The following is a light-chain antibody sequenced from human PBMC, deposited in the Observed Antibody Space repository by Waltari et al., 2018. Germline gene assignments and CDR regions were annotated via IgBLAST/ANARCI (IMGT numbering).Light chain of an antibody. V-gene: IGKV1-5*03. CDR3: QQYNSYPWT. J-gene: IGKJ1*01. Sequence: DIQMTQSPSTLSASEGDRVTITCRASQSINTGLAWYQQKPGKAPKLLIYKASSLESGVPSRFSGGGSGTEFTLTISSLQPDDLATYYCQQYNSYPWTFGQGTKVE. CDR2: KAS. CDR1: QSINTG.